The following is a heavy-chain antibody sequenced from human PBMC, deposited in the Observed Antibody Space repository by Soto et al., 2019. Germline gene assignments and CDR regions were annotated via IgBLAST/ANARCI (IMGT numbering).Heavy chain of an antibody. D-gene: IGHD4-17*01. V-gene: IGHV3-73*02. CDR3: TILAYGDHEGLYGMDV. CDR1: GFTLSGSA. CDR2: IRTKANTYAT. Sequence: EVQLVESGGGLVQPGGSLKLSCAASGFTLSGSAMHWVRQASGKGLAWVGRIRTKANTYATAYGASVKGRFTISRDDSKNTAYLQMNSLKIEDTAVYYCTILAYGDHEGLYGMDVWGQGTTVTVSS. J-gene: IGHJ6*02.